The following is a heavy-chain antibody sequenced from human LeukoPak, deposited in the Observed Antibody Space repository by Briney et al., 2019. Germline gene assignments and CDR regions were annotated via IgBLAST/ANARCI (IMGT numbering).Heavy chain of an antibody. V-gene: IGHV3-21*01. CDR1: GFTFSSYS. Sequence: GGSLRLSCAASGFTFSSYSMNWVRQAPGKGLEWVSFISGTSSYIYYADSVKGRFTISRDNAKNSLYLQMNSLRAEDTAVYYCARGEYGSGSYHIDYWGQGTLVTVSS. J-gene: IGHJ4*02. CDR2: ISGTSSYI. CDR3: ARGEYGSGSYHIDY. D-gene: IGHD3-10*01.